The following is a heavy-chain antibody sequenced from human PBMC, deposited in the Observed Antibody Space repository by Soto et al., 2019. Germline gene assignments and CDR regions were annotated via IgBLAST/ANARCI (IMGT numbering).Heavy chain of an antibody. Sequence: ASVKLSCKASGYSFTTSGISWVRQAPGQGLEWMGWISTYNGDTNSAQKFQGRVTMTADTSTGTAYMELMSLKSDDTAVYYCARQGSWPYYYYGLDVWGQGTTVTVSS. D-gene: IGHD1-26*01. CDR1: GYSFTTSG. J-gene: IGHJ6*02. CDR3: ARQGSWPYYYYGLDV. V-gene: IGHV1-18*01. CDR2: ISTYNGDT.